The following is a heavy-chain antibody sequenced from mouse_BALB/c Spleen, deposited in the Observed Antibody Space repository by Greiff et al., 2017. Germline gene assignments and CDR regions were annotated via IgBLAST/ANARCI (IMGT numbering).Heavy chain of an antibody. D-gene: IGHD2-2*01. CDR1: GFTFSSYG. CDR3: ARGAYGYDGAWFAY. V-gene: IGHV5-6-3*01. CDR2: INSNGGST. J-gene: IGHJ3*01. Sequence: EVHLVESGGGLVQPGGSLKLSCAASGFTFSSYGMSWVRQTPDKRLELVATINSNGGSTYYPDSVKGRFTISRDNAKNTLYLQMSSLKSEDTAMYYCARGAYGYDGAWFAYWGQGTLVTVSA.